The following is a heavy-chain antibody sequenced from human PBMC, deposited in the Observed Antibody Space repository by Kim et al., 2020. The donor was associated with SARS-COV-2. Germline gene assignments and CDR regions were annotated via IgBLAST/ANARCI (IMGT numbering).Heavy chain of an antibody. D-gene: IGHD6-13*01. V-gene: IGHV3-53*01. CDR3: ARLYSSSWPGDY. Sequence: YPDTVKGRFTISRDNSKNTLYLQMNSLRAEDTAVYYCARLYSSSWPGDYWGQGTLVTVSS. J-gene: IGHJ4*02.